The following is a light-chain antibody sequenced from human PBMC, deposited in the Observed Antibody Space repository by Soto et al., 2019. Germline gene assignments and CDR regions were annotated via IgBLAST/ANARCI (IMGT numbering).Light chain of an antibody. CDR3: CSYAGSSTFGPRVV. J-gene: IGLJ2*01. CDR1: SSDVGSYNL. CDR2: EGS. Sequence: QPVLTQPASVSGSPGQSITISCTGTSSDVGSYNLVSWYQQHPGKAPKLMIYEGSKRPSGVSNRFSGSKSGNTASLTISGLQAEDEADYYCCSYAGSSTFGPRVVFGGGTKLTVL. V-gene: IGLV2-23*03.